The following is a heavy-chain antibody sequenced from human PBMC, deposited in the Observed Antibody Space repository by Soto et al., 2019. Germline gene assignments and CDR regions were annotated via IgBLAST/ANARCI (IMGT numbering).Heavy chain of an antibody. D-gene: IGHD3-10*01. CDR1: GYDFISKG. CDR3: ARGFPSYYYGWGGFPPLDS. Sequence: ASVKVSCKASGYDFISKGISWVRQAPGQGLEWMGWINAEYANTNYAQTFQGRVTMTTDTSTSTAYMELRSLRSDDTAVYYCARGFPSYYYGWGGFPPLDSGGRGPLVPVPS. CDR2: INAEYANT. V-gene: IGHV1-18*01. J-gene: IGHJ5*01.